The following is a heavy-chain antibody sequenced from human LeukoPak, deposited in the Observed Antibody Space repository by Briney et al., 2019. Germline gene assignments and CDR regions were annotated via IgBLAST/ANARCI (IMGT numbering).Heavy chain of an antibody. CDR1: GFTISDDY. V-gene: IGHV3-72*01. CDR3: IRDTTTAGFDY. Sequence: GGSLRLSCAVSGFTISDDYMDWVRQAPGKGLEWVGRTRNKANSYTTEYAASVKGRFTISRDDSKNSLYLQMNSLKTEDTAMYYCIRDTTTAGFDYWGQGTLVTVSS. CDR2: TRNKANSYTT. J-gene: IGHJ4*02. D-gene: IGHD4-17*01.